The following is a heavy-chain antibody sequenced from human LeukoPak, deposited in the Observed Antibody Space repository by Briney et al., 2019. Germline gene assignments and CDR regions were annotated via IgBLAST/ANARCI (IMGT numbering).Heavy chain of an antibody. CDR1: GYSFASYW. Sequence: GESLKISCKGSGYSFASYWIAWVRQMPGKGLECMGIIYPGDSDTKYSPSFQGQVTISADKSITTAYLQWSSLKASDTAMYYCARHRIVGASYYFDYWGQGTLVTAPS. J-gene: IGHJ4*02. D-gene: IGHD1-26*01. V-gene: IGHV5-51*01. CDR3: ARHRIVGASYYFDY. CDR2: IYPGDSDT.